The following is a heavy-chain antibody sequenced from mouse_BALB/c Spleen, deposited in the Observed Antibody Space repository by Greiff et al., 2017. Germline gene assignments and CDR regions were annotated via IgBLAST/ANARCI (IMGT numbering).Heavy chain of an antibody. J-gene: IGHJ3*01. CDR3: TRRDDYDTFAY. CDR1: GYTFTSYW. V-gene: IGHV1-5*01. D-gene: IGHD2-4*01. CDR2: IYPGNSDT. Sequence: EVQLQQSGTVLARPGASVKMSCKASGYTFTSYWMHWVKQRPGQGLEWIGAIYPGNSDTSYNQKFKGKAKLTAVTSTSTAYMELSSLTNEDSAVYYCTRRDDYDTFAYWGQGTLVTVSA.